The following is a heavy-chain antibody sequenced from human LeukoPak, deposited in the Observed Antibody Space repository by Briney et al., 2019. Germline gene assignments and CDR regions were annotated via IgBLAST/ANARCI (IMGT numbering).Heavy chain of an antibody. CDR1: GGSISSGDYY. CDR2: IYYSGST. Sequence: SETLSLTCTVSGGSISSGDYYWSWIRQPPGTGLEWIGYIYYSGSTYYNPSLKSRVTISVDTSKNQFSLKLSSVTAADTAVYYCARTLGYCSSTSCYWIWFDPWGQGTLVTVSS. J-gene: IGHJ5*02. CDR3: ARTLGYCSSTSCYWIWFDP. V-gene: IGHV4-30-4*01. D-gene: IGHD2-2*01.